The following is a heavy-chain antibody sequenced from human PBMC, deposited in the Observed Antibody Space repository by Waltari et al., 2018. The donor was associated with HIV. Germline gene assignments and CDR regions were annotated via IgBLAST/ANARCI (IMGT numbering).Heavy chain of an antibody. J-gene: IGHJ3*01. D-gene: IGHD2-8*01. CDR3: TRGNGHAFDL. CDR1: GFTVSSYW. Sequence: EVQLVESGGGSVQPGGSLRLSCAASGFTVSSYWMFWVRQVPGKGLVWVSRINREWSSTTCADSVKGRFTISRDNAKNTLYLQMNSLRAEDTAMYYCTRGNGHAFDLWGQGTMVTVSS. CDR2: INREWSST. V-gene: IGHV3-74*01.